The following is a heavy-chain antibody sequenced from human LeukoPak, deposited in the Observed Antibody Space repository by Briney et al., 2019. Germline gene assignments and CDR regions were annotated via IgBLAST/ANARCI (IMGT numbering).Heavy chain of an antibody. CDR1: GFTFNNHA. V-gene: IGHV3-48*03. D-gene: IGHD3-10*02. CDR3: AELGITMIGGV. CDR2: ISSSGSTI. J-gene: IGHJ6*04. Sequence: GGSLRLSCAVSGFTFNNHAMNWVRQAPGKGLEWVSYISSSGSTIYYADSVKGRFTISRDNAKNSLYLQMNSLGAEDTAVYYCAELGITMIGGVWGKGTTVTISS.